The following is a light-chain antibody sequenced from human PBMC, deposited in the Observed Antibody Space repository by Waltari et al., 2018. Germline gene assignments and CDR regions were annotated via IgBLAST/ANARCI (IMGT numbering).Light chain of an antibody. J-gene: IGLJ3*02. CDR2: ETS. CDR1: TGDVTSGHY. CDR3: LLSYSGSWV. V-gene: IGLV7-46*01. Sequence: QTVVTQEPSLTVSPGGTVTLTCASRTGDVTSGHYPFWFQQTPGQAPRTLIYETSNKHAWTPARFSGSLLGGKAALTLSGAQAEDEADYYCLLSYSGSWVFGGGTKLTVL.